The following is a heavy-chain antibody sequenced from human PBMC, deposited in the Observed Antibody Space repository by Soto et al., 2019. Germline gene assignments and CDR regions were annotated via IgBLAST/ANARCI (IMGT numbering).Heavy chain of an antibody. CDR1: GYTFTSYG. J-gene: IGHJ4*02. CDR2: ISAYNGNT. Sequence: ASVKVSCKASGYTFTSYGISWVRQAPGQGLEWMGWISAYNGNTNYAQKLQGRVTMTTDTSTSTAYMELRSLRSDDTAVYYCARARYAPTRYYFDYWGQGTLVTVSS. CDR3: ARARYAPTRYYFDY. D-gene: IGHD2-2*01. V-gene: IGHV1-18*04.